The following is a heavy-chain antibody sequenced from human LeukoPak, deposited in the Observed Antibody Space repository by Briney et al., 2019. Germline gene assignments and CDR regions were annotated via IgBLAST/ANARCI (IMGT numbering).Heavy chain of an antibody. CDR2: IWYDGSNK. J-gene: IGHJ4*02. Sequence: GGSLRLSCAASGFTFSSYGMHWVRQAPGKGLEWVAVIWYDGSNKYYADSVKGRFTIPRDNSKNTLYLQMNSLRAEDTAVYYCAKPTKVRYSSGWQYAYFDYWGQGTLVTVSS. CDR1: GFTFSSYG. V-gene: IGHV3-33*06. CDR3: AKPTKVRYSSGWQYAYFDY. D-gene: IGHD6-19*01.